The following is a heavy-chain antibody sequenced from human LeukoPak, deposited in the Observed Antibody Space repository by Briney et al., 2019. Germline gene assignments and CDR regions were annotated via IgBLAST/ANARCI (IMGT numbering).Heavy chain of an antibody. CDR2: NSGGST. CDR3: ARDGVGYYYYYMDV. CDR1: GFTFSSYA. Sequence: GGSLRLSCAASGFTFSSYAMTWVRQAPGKGLEWVSVNSGGSTDYADSVKGRFTISRDNSKNTLHLQMNSLRAEDTAVYYCARDGVGYYYYYMDVWGKGTTVTVSS. J-gene: IGHJ6*03. V-gene: IGHV3-23*01. D-gene: IGHD3-16*01.